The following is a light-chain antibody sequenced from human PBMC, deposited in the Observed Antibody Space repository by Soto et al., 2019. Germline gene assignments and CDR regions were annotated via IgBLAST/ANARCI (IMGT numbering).Light chain of an antibody. CDR1: QTVSSSS. CDR3: QQYGSSPRT. V-gene: IGKV3-20*01. CDR2: GAS. J-gene: IGKJ1*01. Sequence: PGERATLSCRASQTVSSSSLAWYQQKPGQAPRLLIFGASTRAAGFPDRFSGSGSGTDFTLTISRLEPEDFAVYYCQQYGSSPRTFGQGTKGDIK.